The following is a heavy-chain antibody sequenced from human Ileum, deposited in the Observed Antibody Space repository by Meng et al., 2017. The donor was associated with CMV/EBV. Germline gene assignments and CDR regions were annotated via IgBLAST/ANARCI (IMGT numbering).Heavy chain of an antibody. CDR2: ISYDGSNK. Sequence: ASGFTFSSYGMHWVRQAPGKGLEWVAVISYDGSNKYYADSVKGRFTISRDNSKNTLYLQMNSLRAEDTAVYYCAKNYGDYEGGVDYWGQGTLVTVSS. CDR1: GFTFSSYG. V-gene: IGHV3-30*18. D-gene: IGHD4-17*01. J-gene: IGHJ4*02. CDR3: AKNYGDYEGGVDY.